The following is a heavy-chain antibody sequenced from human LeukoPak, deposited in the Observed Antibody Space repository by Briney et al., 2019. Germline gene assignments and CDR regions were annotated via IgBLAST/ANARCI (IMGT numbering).Heavy chain of an antibody. CDR2: IYNSGST. Sequence: SETLSLTCAVSGYSISSGYYWGWIRQPPGEGLKWIGSIYNSGSTYYNPSLKSRVTISVDTSKNQFSLKLSSVTAADTAVYYCARYGYCSSTSCYREGFDYWGQGTLVTVSS. J-gene: IGHJ4*02. CDR1: GYSISSGYY. CDR3: ARYGYCSSTSCYREGFDY. V-gene: IGHV4-38-2*01. D-gene: IGHD2-2*02.